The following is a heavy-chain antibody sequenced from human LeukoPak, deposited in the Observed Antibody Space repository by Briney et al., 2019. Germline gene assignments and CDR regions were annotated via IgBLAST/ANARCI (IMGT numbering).Heavy chain of an antibody. Sequence: GGSLRFSCAASGFTFSSHWMSWVRQAPGKGLEWVANINQDGSEKNYVDSVKGRFTISRDNAKNSVYLKMNSMRAEDTAVYYCATFNYGDYYSFDYWGQGTLVTVSS. CDR3: ATFNYGDYYSFDY. CDR1: GFTFSSHW. J-gene: IGHJ4*02. V-gene: IGHV3-7*01. CDR2: INQDGSEK. D-gene: IGHD4-17*01.